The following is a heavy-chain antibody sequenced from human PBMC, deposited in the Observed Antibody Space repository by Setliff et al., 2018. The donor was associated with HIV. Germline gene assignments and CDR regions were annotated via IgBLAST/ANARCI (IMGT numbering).Heavy chain of an antibody. J-gene: IGHJ6*02. Sequence: GASVKVSCKASGYTFTSYDISWVRQAPGQGLEWMGWISAYNGNTIYAQKLQGRVTMTTDTSTSTAYMELRSLRSDDTAVYYCAREIGDYYDSSGYYPPTDYYYGMDVWGQGTTVTVSS. CDR3: AREIGDYYDSSGYYPPTDYYYGMDV. CDR1: GYTFTSYD. CDR2: ISAYNGNT. V-gene: IGHV1-18*01. D-gene: IGHD3-22*01.